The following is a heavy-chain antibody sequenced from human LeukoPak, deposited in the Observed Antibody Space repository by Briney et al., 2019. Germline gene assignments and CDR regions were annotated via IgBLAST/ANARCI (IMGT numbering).Heavy chain of an antibody. CDR3: ARVMSRQLLVDP. V-gene: IGHV3-30-3*01. CDR1: GFTFSSYA. Sequence: GGSLRLSCAASGFTFSSYAMHWVRQAPGKGLEWVAVISYDGSNKYYTDSVKGRFTVSRDNSRSTLYLQMNSLRVEDTGVYYCARVMSRQLLVDPWGQGTLVTVSS. D-gene: IGHD3-3*01. CDR2: ISYDGSNK. J-gene: IGHJ5*02.